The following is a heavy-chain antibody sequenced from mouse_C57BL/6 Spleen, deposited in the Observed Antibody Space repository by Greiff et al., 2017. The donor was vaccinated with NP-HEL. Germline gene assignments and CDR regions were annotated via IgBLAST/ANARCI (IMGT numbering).Heavy chain of an antibody. CDR2: IRNKANNHAT. J-gene: IGHJ2*01. D-gene: IGHD1-1*01. CDR3: TRADYYGSSYDY. Sequence: EVMLVESGGGLVQPGGSMKLSCAASGFTFSDAWMDWVRQSPEKGLEWVAEIRNKANNHATYYAESVKGRFTISRDDSKSSVYLQMNSLRAEDTGIYYCTRADYYGSSYDYWGQGTTLTVSS. CDR1: GFTFSDAW. V-gene: IGHV6-6*01.